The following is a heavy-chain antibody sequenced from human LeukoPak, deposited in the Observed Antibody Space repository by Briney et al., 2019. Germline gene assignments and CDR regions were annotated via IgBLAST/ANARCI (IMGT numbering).Heavy chain of an antibody. CDR1: GGSISSSSYY. D-gene: IGHD3-22*01. CDR2: IYYSGST. V-gene: IGHV4-39*07. Sequence: SETLSLTCTVSGGSISSSSYYWGWIRQPPGKGLEWIGSIYYSGSTYYNPSLKSRVTISVDTSKNQFSLKLSSVTAADTAVYFCAGRYYYDSSGQDYWGQGTLVTVSS. J-gene: IGHJ4*02. CDR3: AGRYYYDSSGQDY.